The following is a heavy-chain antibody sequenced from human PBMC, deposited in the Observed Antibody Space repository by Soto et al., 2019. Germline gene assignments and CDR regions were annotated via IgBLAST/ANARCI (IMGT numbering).Heavy chain of an antibody. V-gene: IGHV2-5*02. CDR2: IYWDDDK. CDR3: AHSLIPNWGSRGAFDY. D-gene: IGHD7-27*01. J-gene: IGHJ4*02. Sequence: QITLKESGPTLVKPTQTLTLTCTFSGFSLSTSGVGVGWIRQPPGKALEWLALIYWDDDKRYSPSLKSRLTSTKDTSKNQVVLTMTHTDPVDTATYYCAHSLIPNWGSRGAFDYWGQGTLVTVSS. CDR1: GFSLSTSGVG.